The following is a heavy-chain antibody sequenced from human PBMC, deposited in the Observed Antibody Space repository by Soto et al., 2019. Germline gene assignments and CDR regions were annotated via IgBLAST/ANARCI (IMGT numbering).Heavy chain of an antibody. V-gene: IGHV4-59*01. CDR3: ARSTTVTTCDY. CDR2: IYYSGST. CDR1: GGSISSYY. D-gene: IGHD4-17*01. Sequence: PSETLSLTCTVSGGSISSYYWSWIRQPPGKGLEWIGYIYYSGSTNYNPSLKSRVTISVDTSKNQFSLKLSSVAAADTAVYYCARSTTVTTCDYWGQGTLVTVSS. J-gene: IGHJ4*02.